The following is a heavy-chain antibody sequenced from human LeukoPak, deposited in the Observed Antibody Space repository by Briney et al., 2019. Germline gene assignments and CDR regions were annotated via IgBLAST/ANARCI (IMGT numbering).Heavy chain of an antibody. D-gene: IGHD3-3*01. Sequence: GGSLRLFCAASGFTFSSYAMHWVRQAPGKGLEWVAVISYDGSNKYYADSVKGRFTISRDNSKNTLYLQMNSLRAEDTAVYYCAKDRGIFGVVRYYFDYWGQGTLVTVSS. CDR3: AKDRGIFGVVRYYFDY. J-gene: IGHJ4*02. V-gene: IGHV3-30-3*01. CDR1: GFTFSSYA. CDR2: ISYDGSNK.